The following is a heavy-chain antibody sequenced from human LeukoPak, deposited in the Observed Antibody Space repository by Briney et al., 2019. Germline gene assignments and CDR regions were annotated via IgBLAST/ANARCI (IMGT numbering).Heavy chain of an antibody. J-gene: IGHJ4*02. D-gene: IGHD3-9*01. CDR2: IKQDGSEK. Sequence: PGGSLRLSCAASGFTFSSYWMSWVRQAPGKGREWVANIKQDGSEKYYVDSVKGRFTISRDNAKNSLYPQMNSLRAEDTAVYYCARVWGDYDILTGYLDYWGQGTLVTVSS. V-gene: IGHV3-7*01. CDR1: GFTFSSYW. CDR3: ARVWGDYDILTGYLDY.